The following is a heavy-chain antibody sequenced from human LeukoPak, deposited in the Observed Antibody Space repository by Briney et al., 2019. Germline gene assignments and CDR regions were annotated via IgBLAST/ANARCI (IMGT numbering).Heavy chain of an antibody. J-gene: IGHJ6*03. V-gene: IGHV4-59*01. Sequence: SETLPLTCTVSGDSIRNYYWIWIRQPPGKGLEWIGYISDSGSTNYNPSLKSRVTVSVDTSKNQFSLKLTYVTAGDTAVYFCARGARTCDGDCYWEDYKFYNYMDVWGKGTTVTVSS. D-gene: IGHD2-21*01. CDR1: GDSIRNYY. CDR2: ISDSGST. CDR3: ARGARTCDGDCYWEDYKFYNYMDV.